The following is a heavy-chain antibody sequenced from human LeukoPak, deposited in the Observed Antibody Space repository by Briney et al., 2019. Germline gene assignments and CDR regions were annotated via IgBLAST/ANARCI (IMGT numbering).Heavy chain of an antibody. CDR3: AKVRTYFYHGLDV. V-gene: IGHV3-30-3*01. J-gene: IGHJ6*02. Sequence: GGSLRLSCAASGFAFSTYAMHWVRQAPGKGLEWVAVISYDGSVKYYADSVKGRFTISRDNSKNTLFLQVNSLRAEDTAVYYCAKVRTYFYHGLDVWGQGTTVTVSS. CDR1: GFAFSTYA. D-gene: IGHD1-14*01. CDR2: ISYDGSVK.